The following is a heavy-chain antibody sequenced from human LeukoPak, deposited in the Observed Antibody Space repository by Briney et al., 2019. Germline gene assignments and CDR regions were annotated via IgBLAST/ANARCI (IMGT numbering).Heavy chain of an antibody. Sequence: SETLSLTCAVSGGSISSNHWWSWVRQPPGKGLEWIGEIYHSGTTNYKPSLKSRVTISVDKSKNQFSLNLNSVTAADTAVYYCARICSGGSCYVYGMDVWGQGTTVTDSS. CDR2: IYHSGTT. D-gene: IGHD2-15*01. V-gene: IGHV4-4*02. CDR1: GGSISSNHW. J-gene: IGHJ6*02. CDR3: ARICSGGSCYVYGMDV.